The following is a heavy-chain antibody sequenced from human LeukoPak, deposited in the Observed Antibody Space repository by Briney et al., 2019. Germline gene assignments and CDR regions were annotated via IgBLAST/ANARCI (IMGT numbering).Heavy chain of an antibody. J-gene: IGHJ3*02. Sequence: PGGSLRLSCAASGFTVSSSYVNWVRQAPGKGLEWVLVIYSGGSAYYADSVKGRFTTSRDNSKNTLDLQMNSLRTEDTAVYYCARGLRSSTTWGAIDIWGQGTMVTVSS. CDR1: GFTVSSSY. D-gene: IGHD2-2*01. CDR3: ARGLRSSTTWGAIDI. V-gene: IGHV3-66*02. CDR2: IYSGGSA.